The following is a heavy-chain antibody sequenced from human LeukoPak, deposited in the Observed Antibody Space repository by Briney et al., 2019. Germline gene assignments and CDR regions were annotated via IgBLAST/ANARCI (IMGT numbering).Heavy chain of an antibody. CDR1: GFTFSSYS. V-gene: IGHV3-21*01. CDR2: ISSSSSYI. Sequence: GGSLRLSCAASGFTFSSYSMNWVRQAPGKGLEWVSSISSSSSYIYYADSVKSRFTISRDNAKNSLYLQMNSLRAEDTAVYYCARDYYYDSSGYCFDYWGQGTLVTVSS. D-gene: IGHD3-22*01. CDR3: ARDYYYDSSGYCFDY. J-gene: IGHJ4*02.